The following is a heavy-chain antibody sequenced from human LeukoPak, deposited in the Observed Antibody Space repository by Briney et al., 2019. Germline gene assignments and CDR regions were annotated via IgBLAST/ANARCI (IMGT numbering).Heavy chain of an antibody. V-gene: IGHV1-8*01. J-gene: IGHJ6*03. D-gene: IGHD6-19*01. CDR1: GYTFTSYD. CDR3: ACASQFSSGWTNYYYYMDF. Sequence: ASVKVSCKASGYTFTSYDINWVRQATGQGLEWMGWMYPNSGNTGYAQKFQGRVTMTRNTSISTAYMELSSLRSDDTAVYYCACASQFSSGWTNYYYYMDFCGKGLAVAVSS. CDR2: MYPNSGNT.